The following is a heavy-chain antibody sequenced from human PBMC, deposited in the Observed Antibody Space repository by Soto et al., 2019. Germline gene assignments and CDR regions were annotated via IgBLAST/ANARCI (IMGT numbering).Heavy chain of an antibody. CDR2: ISSNSSYI. CDR1: GFTFSSYS. J-gene: IGHJ3*02. D-gene: IGHD6-19*01. CDR3: VRVGNLAVDGRGDAFDI. V-gene: IGHV3-21*01. Sequence: EVQLVESGGGLVKPGGSLRLSCAASGFTFSSYSMNWVRQAPGKGLEWVSSISSNSSYIYYVDSVKGRFTISRDNAKNQLYLQMASLRAEDTGVYYGVRVGNLAVDGRGDAFDIWGQGTMVNVSS.